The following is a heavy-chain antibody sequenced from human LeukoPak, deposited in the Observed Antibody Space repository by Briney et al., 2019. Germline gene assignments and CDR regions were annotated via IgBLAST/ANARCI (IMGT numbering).Heavy chain of an antibody. J-gene: IGHJ4*02. V-gene: IGHV3-64*01. CDR3: ARADCSSSSCYTVSR. CDR2: IDSIGDST. Sequence: GSLRLSCAASGFTFNSYAMQWVRQAPGKGLEFVSVIDSIGDSTYTTNSVKGRFSISRDNSKNTVYLQMDSLRAEDMAIYYCARADCSSSSCYTVSRWGQGTLVTVSS. CDR1: GFTFNSYA. D-gene: IGHD2-2*01.